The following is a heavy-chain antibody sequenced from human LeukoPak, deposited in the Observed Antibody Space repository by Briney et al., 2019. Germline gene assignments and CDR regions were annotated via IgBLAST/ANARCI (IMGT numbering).Heavy chain of an antibody. J-gene: IGHJ4*02. CDR3: ARDMGWQQFDQ. V-gene: IGHV3-7*01. CDR2: IKKDGTET. CDR1: RFTFSNYW. D-gene: IGHD5-24*01. Sequence: PGGSLRLSCVASRFTFSNYWMTWVRQAPGEGLERVANIKKDGTETYYMESVRGRFTISRDNARNSLYLQMNSLTVEDTAVYYCARDMGWQQFDQWGQGTLVTVSS.